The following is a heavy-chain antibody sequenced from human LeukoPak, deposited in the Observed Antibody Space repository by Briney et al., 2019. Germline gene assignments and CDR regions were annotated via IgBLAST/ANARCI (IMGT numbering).Heavy chain of an antibody. V-gene: IGHV4-4*07. Sequence: PSETLSLTCTVSGGSISSYYWSWIRQPAGKGLEWIGRIYTSGSANYNPSLKSRVTMSVDTSKNQFSLKLSSVTAADTAVYYCAARITMVRGVIGYYYYYMDVWGKGTTVTVSS. CDR1: GGSISSYY. D-gene: IGHD3-10*01. CDR3: AARITMVRGVIGYYYYYMDV. CDR2: IYTSGSA. J-gene: IGHJ6*03.